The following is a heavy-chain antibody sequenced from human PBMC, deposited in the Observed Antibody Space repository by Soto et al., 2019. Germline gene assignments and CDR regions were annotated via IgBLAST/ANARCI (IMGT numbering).Heavy chain of an antibody. V-gene: IGHV4-59*08. J-gene: IGHJ3*02. Sequence: QVQLQESGPGLVKPSETLSLTCTVSGGSISSYYWSWIRQPPGKGLEWIGYIYYSGSTNYNPSLKSRVTLSVDTSKNQFSLKLSSVTAADTAVYYCARHVRDYDILTGYYDRGAFDIWGQGTMVTVSS. CDR1: GGSISSYY. D-gene: IGHD3-9*01. CDR2: IYYSGST. CDR3: ARHVRDYDILTGYYDRGAFDI.